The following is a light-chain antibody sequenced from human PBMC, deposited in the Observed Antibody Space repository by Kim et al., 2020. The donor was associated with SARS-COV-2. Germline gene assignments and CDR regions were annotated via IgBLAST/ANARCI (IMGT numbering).Light chain of an antibody. V-gene: IGKV3-20*01. CDR3: QQYGSSPGFT. CDR2: GTS. J-gene: IGKJ3*01. Sequence: PGESATRTCSASQSVSISYIAWYQQNRAQAPRPLIYGTSSRATDIPHMVRGSGSGTDFTLTISRLEPEDSSVYYCQQYGSSPGFTFGPGTKVDIK. CDR1: QSVSISY.